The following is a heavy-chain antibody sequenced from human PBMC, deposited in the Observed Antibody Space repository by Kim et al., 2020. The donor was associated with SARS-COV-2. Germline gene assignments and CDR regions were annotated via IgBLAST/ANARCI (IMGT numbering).Heavy chain of an antibody. CDR3: AKDGGY. CDR1: GFTFSSYG. V-gene: IGHV3-30*18. J-gene: IGHJ4*02. Sequence: GGSLRLSCAASGFTFSSYGMHWVRQAPGKGLEWVAVISYDGSNKYYADSVKGRFTISRDNSKNTLYLQMNSLRAEDTAVYYCAKDGGYWGQGTLVTVSS. CDR2: ISYDGSNK.